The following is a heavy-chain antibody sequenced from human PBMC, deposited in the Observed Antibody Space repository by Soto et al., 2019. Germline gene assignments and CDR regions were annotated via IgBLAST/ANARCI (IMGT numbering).Heavy chain of an antibody. J-gene: IGHJ6*02. CDR1: GFTLSDYA. CDR2: IRSKAYGGTT. Sequence: GGSLRLSCTASGFTLSDYAMSWFRQAPGKGMEWVGFIRSKAYGGTTEYAASVKGRFTISRDDSKSIAYLQMNSLKTEDTAVYYCTIQYYDFWSGYSPHYYYYGMDVWGQGTTVTVSS. D-gene: IGHD3-3*01. V-gene: IGHV3-49*03. CDR3: TIQYYDFWSGYSPHYYYYGMDV.